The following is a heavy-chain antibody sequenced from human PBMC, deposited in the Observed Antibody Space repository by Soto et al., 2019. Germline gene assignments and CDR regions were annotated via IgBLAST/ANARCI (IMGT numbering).Heavy chain of an antibody. D-gene: IGHD3-22*01. CDR3: ASSGYYDSSGSDY. J-gene: IGHJ4*02. Sequence: QVQLVESGGGLVKPGGSLRLSCTASGFTLSDYHMSWIRQAPGKGPEWLSYITSSDSTAYYADSEKDRFTISRDNAENSLFLQMNSLRTEDTAVYYCASSGYYDSSGSDYWGQGTLVTVSS. CDR1: GFTLSDYH. CDR2: ITSSDSTA. V-gene: IGHV3-11*01.